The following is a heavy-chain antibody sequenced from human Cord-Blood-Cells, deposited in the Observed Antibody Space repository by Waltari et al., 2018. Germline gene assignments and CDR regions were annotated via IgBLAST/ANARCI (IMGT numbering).Heavy chain of an antibody. D-gene: IGHD3-3*01. CDR3: ARDHFTMFGVVITTDAFDI. CDR1: GGSISSYH. Sequence: QVQLQESGPGLVKPSETLSLTCTVSGGSISSYHWSWIRQPAWKGLEWIGRIYTSGSTNYHPSLKSLFPMSVDTSKNQFSLKLSSVTAADTAVYYCARDHFTMFGVVITTDAFDIWGQGTMATVSS. CDR2: IYTSGST. J-gene: IGHJ3*02. V-gene: IGHV4-4*07.